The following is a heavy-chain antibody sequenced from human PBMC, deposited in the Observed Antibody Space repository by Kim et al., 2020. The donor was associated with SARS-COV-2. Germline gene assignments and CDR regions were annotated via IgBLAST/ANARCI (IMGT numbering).Heavy chain of an antibody. Sequence: YSTSLKTRLTISKDTSKNQVVLTMTNMDPVDTATYYCARGYSSSWYYFDYWGQGTLVTVSS. CDR3: ARGYSSSWYYFDY. V-gene: IGHV2-70*01. J-gene: IGHJ4*02. D-gene: IGHD6-13*01.